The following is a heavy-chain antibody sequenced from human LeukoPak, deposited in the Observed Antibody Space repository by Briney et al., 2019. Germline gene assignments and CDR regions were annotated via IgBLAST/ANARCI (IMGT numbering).Heavy chain of an antibody. D-gene: IGHD2-8*01. CDR1: GFTFSNYL. Sequence: GGSLRLSCAASGFTFSNYLMNWVRQARGRGLEWVAPINESGCSKYYVDSVKGRFTISRDKAKNPMFLQMNSLRAEDTAVYYCAVDVFFRGMVDAKNWFDPWGQGPLVTVSS. J-gene: IGHJ5*02. CDR2: INESGCSK. V-gene: IGHV3-23*01. CDR3: AVDVFFRGMVDAKNWFDP.